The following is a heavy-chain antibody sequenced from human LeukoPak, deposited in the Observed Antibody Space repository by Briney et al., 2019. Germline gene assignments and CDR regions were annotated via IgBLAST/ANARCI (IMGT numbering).Heavy chain of an antibody. Sequence: GGTPRLSCAASGFTFSSYVMSWVRQAPGKGLEWVSTISGSGGSTYYADSVKGRFTISRDNSKNTLYLQMNSLRAEDTAVYYCAKIVQWLAHDWGQGTLVTVSS. V-gene: IGHV3-23*01. D-gene: IGHD6-19*01. CDR1: GFTFSSYV. CDR2: ISGSGGST. J-gene: IGHJ4*02. CDR3: AKIVQWLAHD.